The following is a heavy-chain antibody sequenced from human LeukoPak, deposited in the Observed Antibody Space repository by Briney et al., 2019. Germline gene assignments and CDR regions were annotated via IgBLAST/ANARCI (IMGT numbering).Heavy chain of an antibody. V-gene: IGHV3-48*04. J-gene: IGHJ4*02. CDR3: ARETGWYFDY. CDR2: ISSSSSTI. Sequence: GGSLRLSCAASGFTFSTYSMKWVRQAPGKGLEWVSYISSSSSTIYYADSVRGRFTISRDNAKNSLYLQMNSLRAEDTAVYYCARETGWYFDYWGQGTLVAVSS. D-gene: IGHD5-24*01. CDR1: GFTFSTYS.